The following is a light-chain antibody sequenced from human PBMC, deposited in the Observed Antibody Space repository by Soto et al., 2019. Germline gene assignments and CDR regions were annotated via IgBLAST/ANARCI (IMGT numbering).Light chain of an antibody. V-gene: IGKV1-12*01. Sequence: DIQMTQSPSTLSPSVGERVTITCRASQSVSSWLAWYQQKPGQAPKLLIYAASTLESGVPSRFSGSGSGTDFTLTISSLQPEDFATYYCQQDNNFPLTFGQGTRLEIK. CDR2: AAS. CDR1: QSVSSW. CDR3: QQDNNFPLT. J-gene: IGKJ5*01.